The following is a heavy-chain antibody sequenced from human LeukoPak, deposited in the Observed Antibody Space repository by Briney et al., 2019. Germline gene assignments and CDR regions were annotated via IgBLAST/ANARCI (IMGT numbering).Heavy chain of an antibody. CDR1: CGSISSNTYY. J-gene: IGHJ3*02. D-gene: IGHD6-6*01. V-gene: IGHV4-39*07. CDR3: ARVGSSSVNDAFDI. Sequence: SETLSLTCTVSCGSISSNTYYWGWIRQPPGKGLEWIGSIYYSGSTYYNPSLKSRVTISVDRSKNQFSLKLSSVTAADTAVYYCARVGSSSVNDAFDIWGQGTMVTVTS. CDR2: IYYSGST.